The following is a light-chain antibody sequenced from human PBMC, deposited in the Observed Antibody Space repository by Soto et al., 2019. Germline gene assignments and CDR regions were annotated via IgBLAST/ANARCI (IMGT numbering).Light chain of an antibody. CDR3: QQYKNWPIT. Sequence: EIVMTHSPATLSVSPCERLTLSFRASESVRYNLAWYQQKPGQAPRLLVYGASTRATGIPARFSGSGSGTEFTLTISSLQSEDFVVYFCQQYKNWPITFGQGTRLEI. CDR2: GAS. V-gene: IGKV3-15*01. J-gene: IGKJ5*01. CDR1: ESVRYN.